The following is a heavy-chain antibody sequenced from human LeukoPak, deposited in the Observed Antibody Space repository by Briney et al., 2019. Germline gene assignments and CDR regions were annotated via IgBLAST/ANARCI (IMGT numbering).Heavy chain of an antibody. CDR1: GFTFSSYE. J-gene: IGHJ3*02. CDR2: ISSSGSTI. V-gene: IGHV3-48*03. CDR3: ARDATVVTPFDAFDI. D-gene: IGHD4-23*01. Sequence: GGSLRLSCAASGFTFSSYEMNWVRQAPGKGLEWVSYISSSGSTIYYADSVKGRFTISRDNAKNSLYLQMNSLRAEDTAVYYCARDATVVTPFDAFDIWGQGTMVTVSS.